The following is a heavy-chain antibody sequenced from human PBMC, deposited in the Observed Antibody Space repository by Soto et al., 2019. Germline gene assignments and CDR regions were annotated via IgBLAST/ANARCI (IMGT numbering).Heavy chain of an antibody. V-gene: IGHV4-31*03. D-gene: IGHD3-10*01. CDR3: ARDSGESLRFFDY. CDR1: GGSINSGGSN. CDR2: ITYRGTT. J-gene: IGHJ4*02. Sequence: SETLSLTCTVSGGSINSGGSNWNWIRQRPGEGLEWIGYITYRGTTYSIPSLKSRVTMSVDTSKNQFSLKLSSVSAADTAVYYCARDSGESLRFFDYWGQGAPVTVSS.